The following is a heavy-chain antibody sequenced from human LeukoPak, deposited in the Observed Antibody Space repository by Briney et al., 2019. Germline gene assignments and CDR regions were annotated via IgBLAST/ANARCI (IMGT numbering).Heavy chain of an antibody. D-gene: IGHD2-21*01. Sequence: GGSLRPSCAASGFTFSSYWMSWVSQAPGKGLEWVANIKQDGSEKYYVDSVKGRFTISRDNAKNSLYLQMNSLRAEDTAVYYCARTRVVVIAIPFDYWGQGTLVTVSS. CDR1: GFTFSSYW. CDR2: IKQDGSEK. J-gene: IGHJ4*02. V-gene: IGHV3-7*01. CDR3: ARTRVVVIAIPFDY.